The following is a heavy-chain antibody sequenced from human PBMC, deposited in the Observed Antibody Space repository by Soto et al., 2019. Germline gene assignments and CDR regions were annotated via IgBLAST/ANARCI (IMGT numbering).Heavy chain of an antibody. Sequence: GGSVRLSFAASGFTFSSYRMNWVLHAPLNWLERGSYISSSSSTIYYADSLKGRFTISRDNAKNSLYLQMNSLTDEDTAVYYCARDILPLWFGQLYTAPFGFNWFDPWGQGTLVTVSS. CDR1: GFTFSSYR. CDR2: ISSSSSTI. V-gene: IGHV3-48*02. D-gene: IGHD3-10*01. CDR3: ARDILPLWFGQLYTAPFGFNWFDP. J-gene: IGHJ5*02.